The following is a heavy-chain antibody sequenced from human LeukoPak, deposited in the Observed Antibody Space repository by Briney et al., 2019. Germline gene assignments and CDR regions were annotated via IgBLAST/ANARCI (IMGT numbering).Heavy chain of an antibody. Sequence: PGGTLRLSCAASGFTFSDYYMSWIRQAPGKGLEWVSYISSSGSTIYYADSVKGRFTISRDNAKNSLHLQMNSLRAEDTAVYYCARRSSGWYPFDYWGQGTLVTVSS. D-gene: IGHD6-19*01. CDR1: GFTFSDYY. CDR3: ARRSSGWYPFDY. V-gene: IGHV3-11*04. J-gene: IGHJ4*02. CDR2: ISSSGSTI.